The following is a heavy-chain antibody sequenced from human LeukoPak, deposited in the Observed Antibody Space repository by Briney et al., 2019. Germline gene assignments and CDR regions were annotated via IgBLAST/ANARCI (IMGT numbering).Heavy chain of an antibody. CDR1: GFTFSSYG. CDR3: AKVQLARFRFRDFDY. D-gene: IGHD6-6*01. V-gene: IGHV3-30*02. Sequence: PGGSLRLSCAASGFTFSSYGMHWVRQAPGKGLEWVAFIRYDGSNKYYADSVKGRFTISRDNSKNTLYLQMNSLRAEDTAVYYCAKVQLARFRFRDFDYWGQGTLVTVSS. CDR2: IRYDGSNK. J-gene: IGHJ4*02.